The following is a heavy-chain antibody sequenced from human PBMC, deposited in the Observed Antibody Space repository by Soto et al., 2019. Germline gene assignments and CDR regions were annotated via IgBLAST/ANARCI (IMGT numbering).Heavy chain of an antibody. D-gene: IGHD4-17*01. CDR3: AHSLAASNYGDYETINSFDY. CDR1: GFSLSTSGVG. V-gene: IGHV2-5*02. J-gene: IGHJ4*02. Sequence: QITLKESGPTLVKPTQTLTLTCTFSGFSLSTSGVGVGWIRQPPGKALECLALIYCDDDKRYSPSLKSRLTITTDTSKNQVVLTMTNMDPVDTATYYCAHSLAASNYGDYETINSFDYWGQGTLVTVSS. CDR2: IYCDDDK.